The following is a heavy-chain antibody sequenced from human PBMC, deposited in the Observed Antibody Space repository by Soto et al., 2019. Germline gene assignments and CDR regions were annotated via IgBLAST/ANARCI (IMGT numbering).Heavy chain of an antibody. CDR2: IYYSGST. V-gene: IGHV4-59*01. CDR3: ARRATSGSGWYWFDY. Sequence: ASETLSLTCTVSGGSISSYYWSWIRQPPGKGLEWIGYIYYSGSTNYNPSLKSRVTISVDTSKNQFSLKLSSVTAADTAVYYCARRATSGSGWYWFDYWGQGTLVTVSS. J-gene: IGHJ4*02. D-gene: IGHD6-19*01. CDR1: GGSISSYY.